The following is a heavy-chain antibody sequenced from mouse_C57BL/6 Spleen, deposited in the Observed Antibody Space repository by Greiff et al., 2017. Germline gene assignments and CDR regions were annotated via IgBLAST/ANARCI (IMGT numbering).Heavy chain of an antibody. CDR1: GYTFTSYW. D-gene: IGHD2-3*01. J-gene: IGHJ4*01. V-gene: IGHV1-61*01. CDR2: IYPSDSET. Sequence: QVQLQQPGAELVRPGSSVKLSCKASGYTFTSYWMDWVKQRPGQGLEWIGNIYPSDSETHYNQKFKDKATLTVDKSSSTAYMQLSSLTSEDSAVYYCARYGYYVDYYAMDYWGQGTSVTVSS. CDR3: ARYGYYVDYYAMDY.